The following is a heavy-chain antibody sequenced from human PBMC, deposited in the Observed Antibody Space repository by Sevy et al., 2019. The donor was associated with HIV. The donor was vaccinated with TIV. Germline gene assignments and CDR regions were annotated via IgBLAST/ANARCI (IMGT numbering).Heavy chain of an antibody. CDR1: GFTFGTYA. CDR3: AGSMLSGDLHLLYYYYMDV. V-gene: IGHV3-23*01. D-gene: IGHD7-27*01. J-gene: IGHJ6*03. CDR2: ISDSGGSA. Sequence: GGSLRLSCAASGFTFGTYAMNWVRQAPGKGLEWVSIISDSGGSASYADSVRGRFTISRDNSRNTLHLQMNTLRPEDTAIYYCAGSMLSGDLHLLYYYYMDVWGRGTTVTVSS.